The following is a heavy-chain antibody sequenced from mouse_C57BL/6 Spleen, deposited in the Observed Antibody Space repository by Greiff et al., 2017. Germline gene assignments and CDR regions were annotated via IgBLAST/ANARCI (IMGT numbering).Heavy chain of an antibody. CDR2: IDPSDSYT. J-gene: IGHJ4*01. D-gene: IGHD3-2*02. CDR1: GYTFTSYW. CDR3: RATSSGPYYAMDD. V-gene: IGHV1-59*01. Sequence: QVQLQQPGAELVRPGTSVKLSCKASGYTFTSYWMHWVKQRPGQGLEWIGVIDPSDSYTNYNQKFKGKATLTVDTSSSTAYMQLSSLTSEDSAVYYCRATSSGPYYAMDDWGQGTSVTVSS.